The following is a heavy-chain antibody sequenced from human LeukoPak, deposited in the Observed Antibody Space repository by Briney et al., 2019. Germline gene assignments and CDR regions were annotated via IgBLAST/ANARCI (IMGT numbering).Heavy chain of an antibody. CDR1: GGSFDDYH. CDR2: INDSGSP. Sequence: SETLSLTCEVNGGSFDDYHWTWIRQSPGKGLEWLGEINDSGSPLYSPSLRSRLTISVDTSKNQFSMTLTSVTVADTAVYYCARGPHPHWPLGQFWGQGSRVTVSS. J-gene: IGHJ4*02. D-gene: IGHD3-16*01. V-gene: IGHV4-34*01. CDR3: ARGPHPHWPLGQF.